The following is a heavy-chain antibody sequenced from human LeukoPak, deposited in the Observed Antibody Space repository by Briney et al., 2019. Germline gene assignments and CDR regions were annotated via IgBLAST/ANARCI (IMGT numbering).Heavy chain of an antibody. CDR2: IYYSGST. CDR3: ATALPFQLVH. D-gene: IGHD6-13*01. J-gene: IGHJ4*02. CDR1: GGSISSSSYY. V-gene: IGHV4-39*07. Sequence: SSETLSLTCTVSGGSISSSSYYWGWIRQPPGKGLEWIGSIYYSGSTYYNPSLKSRVTISVDKSKNQFSLKLSSVTAADTAVYYCATALPFQLVHWGQGTLVTVSS.